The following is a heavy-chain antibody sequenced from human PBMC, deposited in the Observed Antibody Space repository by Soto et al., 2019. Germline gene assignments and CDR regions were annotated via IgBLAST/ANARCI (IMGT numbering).Heavy chain of an antibody. D-gene: IGHD6-19*01. Sequence: GGSLRLSCAASGFTFSSYAMHWVRQAPGKGLEWVAVISGDGRDLYHADSVKGRFTISRDNSKKTLYLLMNSLRAEDTAVYYCAKDRTPVAAYYFDYGGQGALVTV. CDR1: GFTFSSYA. CDR2: ISGDGRDL. J-gene: IGHJ4*02. CDR3: AKDRTPVAAYYFDY. V-gene: IGHV3-30*18.